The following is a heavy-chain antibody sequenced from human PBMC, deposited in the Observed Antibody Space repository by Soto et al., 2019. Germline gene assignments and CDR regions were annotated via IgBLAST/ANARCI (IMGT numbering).Heavy chain of an antibody. V-gene: IGHV3-7*01. Sequence: GSLRLSCAASGFTFSSYWMSWVRQAPGKGLEWVANIKQDGSEKYYVDSVKGRFTISRDNAKNSLYLQMNSLRAEDTAVYYCARVPSARAIFGVVIKYYYFDYWGQGTLVTVSS. D-gene: IGHD3-3*01. CDR3: ARVPSARAIFGVVIKYYYFDY. J-gene: IGHJ4*02. CDR1: GFTFSSYW. CDR2: IKQDGSEK.